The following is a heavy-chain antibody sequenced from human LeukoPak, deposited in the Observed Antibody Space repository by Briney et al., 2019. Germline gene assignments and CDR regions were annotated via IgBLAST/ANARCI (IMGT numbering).Heavy chain of an antibody. CDR1: GFTFSSYA. J-gene: IGHJ6*02. D-gene: IGHD2-15*01. CDR3: VRGYSFGPYGMDV. Sequence: LSGGSLRLSCAASGFTFSSYAMHWVRQAPGKGLEYVSAISDSGGSTYYADSVKGRFTISRDNSKNTLYLQMSSLRAEDTAVYFCVRGYSFGPYGMDVWGQGTTVTVSS. V-gene: IGHV3-64D*09. CDR2: ISDSGGST.